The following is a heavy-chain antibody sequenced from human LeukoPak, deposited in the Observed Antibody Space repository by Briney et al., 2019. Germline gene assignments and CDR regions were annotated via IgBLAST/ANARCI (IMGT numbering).Heavy chain of an antibody. CDR1: GFTFSSYG. D-gene: IGHD6-19*01. CDR3: ARRSDPMKKSGCGYGMDV. V-gene: IGHV3-33*01. CDR2: IWYDGSNK. Sequence: PGGSLRLSCAASGFTFSSYGMHWVRQAPGKGLEWVAVIWYDGSNKYYADSVKGRFTISRDNSKNTLYLQINSLRAEDTAVYYCARRSDPMKKSGCGYGMDVWGKGPRSPSPQ. J-gene: IGHJ6*01.